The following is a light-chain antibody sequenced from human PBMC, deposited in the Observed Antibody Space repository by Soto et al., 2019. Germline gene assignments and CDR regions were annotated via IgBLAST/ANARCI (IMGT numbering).Light chain of an antibody. J-gene: IGKJ5*01. CDR3: QRYNNWPPIT. CDR2: GAS. V-gene: IGKV3-15*01. Sequence: EVVMTQSPATLSVSPGERVTLSCRASQSVRSNLAWYQQKPGQSPRLLIYGASTRATGIPARFSGSGSGTEFTLTISSLQSEDFAVYYCQRYNNWPPITFGQGTRLEI. CDR1: QSVRSN.